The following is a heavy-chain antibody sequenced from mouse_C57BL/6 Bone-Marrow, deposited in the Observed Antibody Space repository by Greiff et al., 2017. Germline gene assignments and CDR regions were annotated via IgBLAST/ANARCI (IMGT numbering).Heavy chain of an antibody. D-gene: IGHD1-1*01. CDR2: IYHRSGNT. CDR1: GYTFTSYG. Sequence: VQLKESGAELARPGASVKLSCKASGYTFTSYGISWVQQRTGQGLEWIGEIYHRSGNTYYNEKFKGKATLTAGKSSSTAYVELRSLTSEDSAVYFCERPGTWHYVCAMDYWGHGTSVTVSS. CDR3: ERPGTWHYVCAMDY. V-gene: IGHV1-81*01. J-gene: IGHJ4*01.